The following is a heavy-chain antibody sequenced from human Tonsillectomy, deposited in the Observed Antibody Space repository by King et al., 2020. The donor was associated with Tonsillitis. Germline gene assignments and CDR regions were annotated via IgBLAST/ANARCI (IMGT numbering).Heavy chain of an antibody. V-gene: IGHV1-69*01. D-gene: IGHD3-10*01. Sequence: QLVQSGAEVKKPGSSVRVSCKSSGGTFSNFAFSWVRQAPGQGLEWMGGILSGFAPAVYAKHLQGRVTITVDESTSTTYMELSSVRSEETAVYYCARGIGGWGDFWGQGTLGTVSS. CDR3: ARGIGGWGDF. CDR2: ILSGFAPA. CDR1: GGTFSNFA. J-gene: IGHJ4*02.